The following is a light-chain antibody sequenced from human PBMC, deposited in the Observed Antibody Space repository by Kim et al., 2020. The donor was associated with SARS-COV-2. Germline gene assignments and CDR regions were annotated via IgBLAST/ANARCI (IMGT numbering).Light chain of an antibody. Sequence: ASVGGRGTSTCRASQGFSTWLAWYQQRPGKAPKLLIYATSSLQSGVPSRFSGSGSGTDFSLTISSLQPEDFATYYCQQANSCPPTFGGGTKVDIK. V-gene: IGKV1-12*01. J-gene: IGKJ4*01. CDR2: ATS. CDR1: QGFSTW. CDR3: QQANSCPPT.